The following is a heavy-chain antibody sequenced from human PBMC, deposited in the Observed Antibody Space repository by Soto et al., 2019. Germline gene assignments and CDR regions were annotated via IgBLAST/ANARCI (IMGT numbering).Heavy chain of an antibody. J-gene: IGHJ5*02. CDR3: ARLLWFGELFRPHGWFDP. CDR1: GGSISSGGYY. D-gene: IGHD3-10*01. V-gene: IGHV4-31*03. Sequence: PSETLSLTCTVSGGSISSGGYYWSWIRQHPGKGLEWIGYIYYSGSTYYNPSLKSRVTISVDTSKNQFSLKLSSVTAADTAVYYCARLLWFGELFRPHGWFDPWGQGTLVTVSS. CDR2: IYYSGST.